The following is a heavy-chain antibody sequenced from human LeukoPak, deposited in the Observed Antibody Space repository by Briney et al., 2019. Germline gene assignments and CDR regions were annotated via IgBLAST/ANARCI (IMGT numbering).Heavy chain of an antibody. CDR3: AKGSWEVGATAEIDY. D-gene: IGHD1-26*01. V-gene: IGHV3-30*02. CDR2: IRYDGSNK. Sequence: QPGGSLRLSCAASGFTFSNYGMHWVRQAPGKGLEWVAFIRYDGSNKYYSDSVKGRFTISRDNSKNTLYLQMNSLRTEDTAVYYCAKGSWEVGATAEIDYWGQGTLVTVSS. CDR1: GFTFSNYG. J-gene: IGHJ4*02.